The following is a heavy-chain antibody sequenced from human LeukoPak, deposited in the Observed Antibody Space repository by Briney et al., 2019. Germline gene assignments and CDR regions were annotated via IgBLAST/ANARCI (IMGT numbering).Heavy chain of an antibody. V-gene: IGHV3-9*01. CDR3: AKVTYGSSNSDN. Sequence: GGSLRLSCAASGFTFDDYAMHWVRQAPGKGLEWVSGISWNSGSIGYADSVKGRFTISRDNAKNSLYLQMNSLRAEDTALYYCAKVTYGSSNSDNWGQGTLVTVSS. CDR1: GFTFDDYA. D-gene: IGHD3-10*01. CDR2: ISWNSGSI. J-gene: IGHJ4*02.